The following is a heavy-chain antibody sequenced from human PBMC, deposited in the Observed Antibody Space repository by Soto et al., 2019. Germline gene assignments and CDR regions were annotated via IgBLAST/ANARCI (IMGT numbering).Heavy chain of an antibody. Sequence: AGGSLRLSCAASGFTFSSYDMHWVRQATGKGLEWVSAIGTAGYPYYPGSVKGRFTISRENAKNSLYLQMNSLRAGDTAVYYCAGGTTSGSYDYWGQGTLVTVSS. D-gene: IGHD1-26*01. J-gene: IGHJ4*02. CDR3: AGGTTSGSYDY. V-gene: IGHV3-13*05. CDR2: IGTAGYP. CDR1: GFTFSSYD.